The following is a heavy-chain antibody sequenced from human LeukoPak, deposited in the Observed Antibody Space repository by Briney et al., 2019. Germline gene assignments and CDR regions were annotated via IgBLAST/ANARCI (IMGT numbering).Heavy chain of an antibody. CDR3: AKHPRGIAAAAHLDY. V-gene: IGHV3-23*01. Sequence: GGSLRLSCAASGFTFSSYAMSWVRQAPGKGLEWVSAISGSGGSTYYADFVKGRFTISRDNSKNTLYLQMNSLRAEDTAVYYCAKHPRGIAAAAHLDYWGQGTLVTVSS. CDR1: GFTFSSYA. D-gene: IGHD6-13*01. CDR2: ISGSGGST. J-gene: IGHJ4*02.